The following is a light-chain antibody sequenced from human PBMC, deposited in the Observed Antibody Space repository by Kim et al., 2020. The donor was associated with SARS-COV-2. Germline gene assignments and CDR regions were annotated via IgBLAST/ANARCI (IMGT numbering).Light chain of an antibody. CDR1: QSVCVF. J-gene: IGKJ5*01. V-gene: IGKV1-39*01. CDR2: HAS. Sequence: FVVDRITITCRASQSVCVFLNWYQHKPGIAPNLVIYHASNLESGVPSRFSGSGSGTEFTLTISNLQLEDIATYYCQHRLGVAPVTFGQGTRLEIK. CDR3: QHRLGVAPVT.